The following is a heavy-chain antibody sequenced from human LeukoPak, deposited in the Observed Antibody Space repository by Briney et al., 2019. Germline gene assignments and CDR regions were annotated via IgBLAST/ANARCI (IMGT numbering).Heavy chain of an antibody. CDR3: ARAYSSSWYFDY. D-gene: IGHD6-13*01. CDR1: GFTFRSYG. J-gene: IGHJ4*02. V-gene: IGHV3-30*03. CDR2: ISYDESYK. Sequence: GGSLRLSCAASGFTFRSYGMHWVRQAPGKGLEWVAVISYDESYKYYADSVKSRFTISRDSSKNTLYLQMSSLRAEDTAVYYCARAYSSSWYFDYWGQGTLVTVSS.